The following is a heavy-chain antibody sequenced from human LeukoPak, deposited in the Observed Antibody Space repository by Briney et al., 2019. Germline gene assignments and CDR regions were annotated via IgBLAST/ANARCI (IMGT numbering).Heavy chain of an antibody. CDR1: GGSFSGYY. Sequence: PSETLSLTCAVYGGSFSGYYWSWIRQPPGKGLEWIGEINHSGSTNYNPSLKSRVTISVDTSRNQFSLKLSSVTAADTAGYYFARVFWGLPPVFNIWAKGKMVTVFS. J-gene: IGHJ3*02. CDR2: INHSGST. D-gene: IGHD3-16*01. V-gene: IGHV4-34*01. CDR3: ARVFWGLPPVFNI.